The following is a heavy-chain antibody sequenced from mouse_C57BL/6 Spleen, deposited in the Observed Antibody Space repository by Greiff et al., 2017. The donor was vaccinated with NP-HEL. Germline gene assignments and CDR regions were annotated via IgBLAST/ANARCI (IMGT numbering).Heavy chain of an antibody. Sequence: QVQLQQSGAELVRPGASVTLSCKASGYTFTDYEMHWVKQTPVHGLEWIGAIDPETGGTAYNQKFKGKAILTADKSSSTAYMELRSLTSEDSAVYYCTRSRYDYEGGDYWGQGTTLTVSS. V-gene: IGHV1-15*01. D-gene: IGHD2-4*01. CDR1: GYTFTDYE. CDR3: TRSRYDYEGGDY. CDR2: IDPETGGT. J-gene: IGHJ2*01.